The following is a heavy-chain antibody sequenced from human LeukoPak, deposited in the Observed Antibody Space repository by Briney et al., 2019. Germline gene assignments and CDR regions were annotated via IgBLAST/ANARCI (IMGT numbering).Heavy chain of an antibody. J-gene: IGHJ4*02. D-gene: IGHD4-17*01. CDR2: IYYSGST. Sequence: PSETLSLTCTVSGGSISSYYWSWIRQPPGKGLEWIGYIYYSGSTNYNPSLESRVTISVDTSKNQFSLKLSSVTAADTAVYYCARGDYEIDYWGQGTLVTVSS. CDR1: GGSISSYY. V-gene: IGHV4-59*01. CDR3: ARGDYEIDY.